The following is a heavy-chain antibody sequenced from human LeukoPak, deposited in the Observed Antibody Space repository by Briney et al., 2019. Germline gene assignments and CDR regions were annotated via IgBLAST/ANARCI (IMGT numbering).Heavy chain of an antibody. CDR3: ARVSNP. Sequence: GGSLRLSCAASGFTFSSYSMNWVRQAPGKGLEWVSSISSSGSYIYYADSVKGRFTVSRDNARNSLFLQMNSLRAGDTAVYYCARVSNPWGQGILVTVSS. CDR2: ISSSGSYI. V-gene: IGHV3-21*04. CDR1: GFTFSSYS. J-gene: IGHJ5*02.